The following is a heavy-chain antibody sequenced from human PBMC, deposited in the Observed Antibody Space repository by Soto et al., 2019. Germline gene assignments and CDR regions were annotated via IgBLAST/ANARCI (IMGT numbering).Heavy chain of an antibody. CDR3: ARMDYYGSGSYTNTNWFDP. D-gene: IGHD3-10*01. V-gene: IGHV3-21*01. CDR1: GFTFSSYS. Sequence: EVQLVESGGGLVKPGGSLRLSCAASGFTFSSYSMNWVRQAPGKGLEWVSPISSSSSYIYYADSVKGRFTISRDNAKNSLYLQMNSLRAEDTAVYYCARMDYYGSGSYTNTNWFDPWGQGTLVTVSS. J-gene: IGHJ5*02. CDR2: ISSSSSYI.